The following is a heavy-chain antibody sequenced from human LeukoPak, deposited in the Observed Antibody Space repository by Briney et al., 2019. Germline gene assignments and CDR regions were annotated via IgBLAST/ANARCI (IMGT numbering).Heavy chain of an antibody. D-gene: IGHD3-10*01. Sequence: GGSLRLSCAASGFTFSSYSMNWVRQAPGKGLEWVSSISSSSSYIYYADSVKGRFTISRDNAKNSLYLQMNSLRAEDTAVYYCARDIYGSGSYGPWGQGTLVTVSS. J-gene: IGHJ5*02. CDR1: GFTFSSYS. V-gene: IGHV3-21*01. CDR3: ARDIYGSGSYGP. CDR2: ISSSSSYI.